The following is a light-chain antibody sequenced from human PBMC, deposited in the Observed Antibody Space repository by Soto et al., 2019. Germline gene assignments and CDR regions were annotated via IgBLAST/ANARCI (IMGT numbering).Light chain of an antibody. V-gene: IGKV1-5*03. J-gene: IGKJ4*01. CDR3: QEYNSDSGLT. CDR1: QSISSW. Sequence: DIQMTQSPSTLSASVGDRVTITCRASQSISSWLAWYQQKPGKAPKLLIYTASNLVSGVPSRFSGSGSGTEFTLTIRSLQLDDFATYYCQEYNSDSGLTFGGGTKVEIK. CDR2: TAS.